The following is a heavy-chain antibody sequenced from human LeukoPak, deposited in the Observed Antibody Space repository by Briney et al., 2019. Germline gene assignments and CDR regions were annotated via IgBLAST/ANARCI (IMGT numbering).Heavy chain of an antibody. CDR3: ANEYSKGDI. V-gene: IGHV3-23*01. CDR1: GFTFSNYV. D-gene: IGHD4-11*01. Sequence: GGSLRLSCAASGFTFSNYVMSWVRQAPGKGLEWVSAISGSGGNTYYADSVRGRFTISRDNSKNTLYLQMNSLRAEDAAVYYCANEYSKGDIWGQGTMVTVSS. J-gene: IGHJ3*02. CDR2: ISGSGGNT.